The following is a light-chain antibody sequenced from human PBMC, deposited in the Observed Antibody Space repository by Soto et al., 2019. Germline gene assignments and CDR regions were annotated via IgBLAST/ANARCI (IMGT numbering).Light chain of an antibody. J-gene: IGKJ4*01. Sequence: EIVLTQSPGTLSLSPGERATLSCRASQSVSSNYLAWYQQKPGQAPRLLIYAASTRATGIPDRFSGSGSGTDFTHTISRLEPEDFAVYYCQQYGRSPPLIFGGGTKVEIK. CDR3: QQYGRSPPLI. CDR1: QSVSSNY. V-gene: IGKV3-20*01. CDR2: AAS.